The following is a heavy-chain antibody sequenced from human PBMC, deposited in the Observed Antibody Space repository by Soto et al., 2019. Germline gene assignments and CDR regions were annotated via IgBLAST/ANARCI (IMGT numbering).Heavy chain of an antibody. CDR1: GGSISGSNW. V-gene: IGHV4-4*02. D-gene: IGHD2-21*01. Sequence: SETLSLTCAVSGGSISGSNWWSWVRQPPGKGLEWIGEIYHSGSTNYSPSLKSRVTLSVDKSKNQYSLKQSSVTAADTAVYYCARIGDYGAVVYWGQGTLVTVSS. CDR2: IYHSGST. CDR3: ARIGDYGAVVY. J-gene: IGHJ4*02.